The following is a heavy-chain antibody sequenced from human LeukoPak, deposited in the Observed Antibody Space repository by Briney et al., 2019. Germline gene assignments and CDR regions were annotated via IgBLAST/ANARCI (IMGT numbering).Heavy chain of an antibody. V-gene: IGHV3-74*01. CDR1: GFTFSSYW. J-gene: IGHJ4*02. CDR2: INSDGSST. CDR3: SKGMGSSLVASAYDY. Sequence: GGSLRLSCAASGFTFSSYWMHWVRQAPGKGLVWVSRINSDGSSTSYADSVKGRFTISRDNAKNTLYLQMNSLRAEDTAVYYCSKGMGSSLVASAYDYWGQGTLVTVSS. D-gene: IGHD2-15*01.